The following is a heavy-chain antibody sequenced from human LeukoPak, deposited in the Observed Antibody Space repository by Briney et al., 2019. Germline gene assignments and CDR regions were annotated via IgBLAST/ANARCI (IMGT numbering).Heavy chain of an antibody. Sequence: GGSLRLSCAASGFTFSSYSMNWVRQAPGKGLEWVSSISSSSSYIYYADSVKGRFTISRDNAKNSLYLQMNSLRAEDTAVYYCARLGKLFDILTGYYDHDAFYIWGQGPMVTVSS. V-gene: IGHV3-21*01. CDR2: ISSSSSYI. D-gene: IGHD3-9*01. J-gene: IGHJ3*02. CDR3: ARLGKLFDILTGYYDHDAFYI. CDR1: GFTFSSYS.